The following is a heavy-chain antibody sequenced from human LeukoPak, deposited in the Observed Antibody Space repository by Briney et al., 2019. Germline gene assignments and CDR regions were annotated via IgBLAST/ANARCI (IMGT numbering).Heavy chain of an antibody. CDR3: ARLQSAWSGYSPFDY. V-gene: IGHV1-18*01. CDR1: GYTFTSYG. J-gene: IGHJ4*02. D-gene: IGHD3-3*01. CDR2: ISAYNGNT. Sequence: ASVKVSCKASGYTFTSYGISWVRQAPGQGLEWMGWISAYNGNTNYAQKLQGRVTMTTDTYTSTAYMELRSLRSDDTAVYYCARLQSAWSGYSPFDYWGQGTLVTVSS.